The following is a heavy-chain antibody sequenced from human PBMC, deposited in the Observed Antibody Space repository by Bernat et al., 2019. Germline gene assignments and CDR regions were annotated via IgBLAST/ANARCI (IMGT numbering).Heavy chain of an antibody. CDR3: ARHRVVRGVIITLDY. D-gene: IGHD3-10*01. Sequence: EVQLVQSGAEVKKPGESLKISCKGSGYSFTSYWIGWVRQMPGKGLEWMGIIYPGDSDTRYSPSFQGQVTISADKSISTAYLQWSSLKASDTAMYYRARHRVVRGVIITLDYWGQGTLVTVSS. CDR2: IYPGDSDT. V-gene: IGHV5-51*01. J-gene: IGHJ4*02. CDR1: GYSFTSYW.